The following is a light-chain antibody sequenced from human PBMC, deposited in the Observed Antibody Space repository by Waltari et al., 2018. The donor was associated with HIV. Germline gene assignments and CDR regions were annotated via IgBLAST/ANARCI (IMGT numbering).Light chain of an antibody. CDR1: QSISGNS. CDR2: GPS. J-gene: IGKJ1*01. Sequence: IVLTQSPGTLSLSPGERVTLSCRASQSISGNSLVWYQQKPGQAPRLLMFGPSNRHTGLPDRFSRSGSGTDFTLTSSRLEPEAFAVYYCQQYGASRWTFGHGTQVEIK. CDR3: QQYGASRWT. V-gene: IGKV3-20*01.